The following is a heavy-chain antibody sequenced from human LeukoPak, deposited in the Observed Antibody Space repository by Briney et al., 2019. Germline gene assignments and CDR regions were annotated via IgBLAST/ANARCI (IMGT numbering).Heavy chain of an antibody. V-gene: IGHV3-74*01. J-gene: IGHJ4*02. CDR2: INSDGSST. CDR1: GFTFSSYW. CDR3: ARAHRDTAMVTYHFDY. Sequence: PWGSLRLSCAASGFTFSSYWMHSVRQAPGKGLVWVSRINSDGSSTSYAAAVNGLSTTSSDSANNTLLLQINLLRAEATAVYCCARAHRDTAMVTYHFDYWGQGTLVTVSS. D-gene: IGHD5-18*01.